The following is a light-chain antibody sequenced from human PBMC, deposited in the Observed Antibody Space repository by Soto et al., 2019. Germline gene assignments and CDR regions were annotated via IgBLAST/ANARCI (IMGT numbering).Light chain of an antibody. CDR1: SSNIGGNT. CDR3: AAWDVSLNGVV. J-gene: IGLJ2*01. CDR2: NNN. Sequence: QAVVTQPPSASGTPGQRVTISCSGSSSNIGGNTVNWYQQLPGTAPKLLIYNNNERPSGVPDRFSGSESGTSASLAISGLQSEDEADYYCAAWDVSLNGVVFGGGTKVTVL. V-gene: IGLV1-44*01.